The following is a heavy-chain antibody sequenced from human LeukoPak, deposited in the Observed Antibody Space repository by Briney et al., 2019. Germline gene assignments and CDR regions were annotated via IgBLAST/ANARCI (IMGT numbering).Heavy chain of an antibody. J-gene: IGHJ5*02. CDR2: ISGSGGNT. V-gene: IGHV3-23*01. Sequence: GGSMTLSSLASRFTLSRYAMSWVRQPPGKELEWVSAISGSGGNTYYAVSVKGRLTISRYKSKNTLYLQMNSLRGEDTAVYYWAKHKGDIVVLVGATLTAWFDPWGQGTLVTVSS. D-gene: IGHD2-15*01. CDR1: RFTLSRYA. CDR3: AKHKGDIVVLVGATLTAWFDP.